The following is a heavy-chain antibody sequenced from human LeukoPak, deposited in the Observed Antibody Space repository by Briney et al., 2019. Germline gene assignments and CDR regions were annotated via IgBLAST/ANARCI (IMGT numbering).Heavy chain of an antibody. Sequence: PEGSLRLSCAASGFIFSDHYMDWVRQAPGKGLEWVAVISYDGSNKYYADSVKGRFTISRDNSKNTLSLQMNSLRAEDTAVYYCXXXSTXYYDHLRDWGQGTLVTVSS. CDR2: ISYDGSNK. CDR1: GFIFSDHY. V-gene: IGHV3-30-3*01. CDR3: XXXSTXYYDHLRD. J-gene: IGHJ4*02. D-gene: IGHD3-22*01.